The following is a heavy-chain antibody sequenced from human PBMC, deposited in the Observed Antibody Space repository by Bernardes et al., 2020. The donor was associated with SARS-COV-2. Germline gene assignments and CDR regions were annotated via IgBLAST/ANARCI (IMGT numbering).Heavy chain of an antibody. D-gene: IGHD3-16*02. Sequence: GGSLRLSCAGSGTYDMYWVRQAPGKGLVWVSRIKGDGSGISYADSVKGRFTIPRDNAENTLYLQMNSLRAEDTAVYYCARDYPPLLWGQGTQVTVSS. V-gene: IGHV3-74*03. CDR1: GTYD. CDR2: IKGDGSGI. CDR3: ARDYPPLL. J-gene: IGHJ4*02.